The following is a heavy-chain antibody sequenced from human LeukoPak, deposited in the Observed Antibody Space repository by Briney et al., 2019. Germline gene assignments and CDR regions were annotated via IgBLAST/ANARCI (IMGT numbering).Heavy chain of an antibody. D-gene: IGHD3-22*01. V-gene: IGHV3-48*01. CDR1: GFTFSTYS. J-gene: IGHJ4*02. CDR3: ARGSTYYDSSGQVPFDY. CDR2: ISSSSSTI. Sequence: GGSLRLSCAASGFTFSTYSMNWVRQAPGKGLEWVSYISSSSSTIYYADSVKGRFTISRDNAKNSLYLQMNSLRAEDTAVYYCARGSTYYDSSGQVPFDYWGREPWSPSPQ.